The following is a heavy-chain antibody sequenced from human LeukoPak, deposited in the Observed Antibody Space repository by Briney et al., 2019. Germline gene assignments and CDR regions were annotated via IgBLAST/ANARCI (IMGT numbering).Heavy chain of an antibody. CDR3: ARELVPAASNWFDP. V-gene: IGHV4-30-4*08. J-gene: IGHJ5*02. D-gene: IGHD2-2*01. CDR1: GGSISSGDYY. CDR2: IYYSGST. Sequence: SETLSLTCTVSGGSISSGDYYWSWIRQPPGKGLEWIGYIYYSGSTYYNPSLKSQVTISVDTSKNQFSLKLSSVTAADTAVYYCARELVPAASNWFDPWGQGTLVTVSS.